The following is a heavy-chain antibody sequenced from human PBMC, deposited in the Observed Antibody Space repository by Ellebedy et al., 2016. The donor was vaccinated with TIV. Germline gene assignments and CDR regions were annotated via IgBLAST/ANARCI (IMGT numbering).Heavy chain of an antibody. CDR3: ARGPHSRAWYPLDY. V-gene: IGHV3-13*01. Sequence: GESLKISCAASGFTFSNYDMHWVRQPTGKGLEWVSGIGVSGATYYPGSVKGRFTISRENAKNSLYLHMTRLRVGDTAVYYCARGPHSRAWYPLDYWGQGTLVTVSS. J-gene: IGHJ4*02. CDR2: IGVSGAT. D-gene: IGHD6-19*01. CDR1: GFTFSNYD.